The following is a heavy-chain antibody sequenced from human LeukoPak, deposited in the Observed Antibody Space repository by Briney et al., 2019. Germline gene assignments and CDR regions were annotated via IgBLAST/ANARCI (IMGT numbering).Heavy chain of an antibody. CDR2: IYYSGST. Sequence: SETLSLTCTVSGVSISSYYWSWIRQPPGKGLEWIGYIYYSGSTNYNPSLKSRVTISVDTSKNQFSLKLSSVTAADTALYHCARHDLDWGSFGHWGQGTLVTVSS. V-gene: IGHV4-59*08. CDR3: ARHDLDWGSFGH. J-gene: IGHJ4*02. D-gene: IGHD3-16*01. CDR1: GVSISSYY.